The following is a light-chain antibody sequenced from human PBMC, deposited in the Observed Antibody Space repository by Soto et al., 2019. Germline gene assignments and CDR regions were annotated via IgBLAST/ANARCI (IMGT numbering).Light chain of an antibody. V-gene: IGLV2-14*01. CDR2: EVF. CDR3: ISYIPSTTTHWV. J-gene: IGLJ3*02. Sequence: QSVLTQPASVSGSPRQSITISCTGTNTDVGGYDRVSWYQHHPGKAPKMLIFEVFNRPSGISDRFSGSKSGDTASLTISGLQAEDEADYYCISYIPSTTTHWVFGGGTQLTVL. CDR1: NTDVGGYDR.